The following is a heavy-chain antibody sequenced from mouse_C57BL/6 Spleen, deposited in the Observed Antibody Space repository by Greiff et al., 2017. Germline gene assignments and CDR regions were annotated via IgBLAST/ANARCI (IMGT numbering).Heavy chain of an antibody. CDR2: IWSDGST. V-gene: IGHV2-6-1*01. CDR3: ARHRIYYGYDYAMDY. Sequence: QVQLKQSGPGLVAPSQSLSITCTVSGFSLTSYGVHWVRQPPGKGLEWLVVIWSDGSTTYNSALKSRLSISKDNSKSQVFLKMNSLQTDDTAMYYCARHRIYYGYDYAMDYWGQGTSVTVSS. J-gene: IGHJ4*01. D-gene: IGHD2-2*01. CDR1: GFSLTSYG.